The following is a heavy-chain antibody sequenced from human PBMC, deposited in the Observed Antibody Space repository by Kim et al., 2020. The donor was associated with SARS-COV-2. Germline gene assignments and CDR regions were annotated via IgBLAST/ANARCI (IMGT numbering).Heavy chain of an antibody. CDR1: GFTFSSYS. CDR2: ISSSSSYI. V-gene: IGHV3-21*01. Sequence: GGSLRLSCAASGFTFSSYSMNWVRQAPGKGLEWVSSISSSSSYISYADSVKGRFTISRDNAKNSLYLQMNSLRAEDTAVYYCARDLFGYCSGGSCHRDYGDQGVYYYYGMDVWGQGTTVTVSS. D-gene: IGHD2-15*01. J-gene: IGHJ6*02. CDR3: ARDLFGYCSGGSCHRDYGDQGVYYYYGMDV.